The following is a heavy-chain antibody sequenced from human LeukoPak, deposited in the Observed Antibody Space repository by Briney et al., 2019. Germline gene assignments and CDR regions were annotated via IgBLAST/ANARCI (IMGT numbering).Heavy chain of an antibody. V-gene: IGHV4-59*01. J-gene: IGHJ6*02. CDR2: IYYSGST. CDR3: ARDGNGYSLGGYYGMDV. CDR1: GGSTSSYY. Sequence: PSETLSLTCTVSGGSTSSYYWSWIRQPPGKGLEWIGYIYYSGSTNYNPSLKSRVTISVDTSKNQFSLKLSSVTAADTAVYYCARDGNGYSLGGYYGMDVWGQGTTVTVSS. D-gene: IGHD5-18*01.